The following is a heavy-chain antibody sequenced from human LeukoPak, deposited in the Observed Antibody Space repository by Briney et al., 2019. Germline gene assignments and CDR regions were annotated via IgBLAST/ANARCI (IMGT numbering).Heavy chain of an antibody. Sequence: SVNVSYKASGYTFTSYCISWVRQAPGQGLEWMGRIIPILGIANYAQKFQGRVTITADKSTSTAYMELSSLRSEDTAVYYCARGVTMVRPRGAFDIWGQGTMVTVSS. D-gene: IGHD3-10*01. V-gene: IGHV1-69*04. CDR1: GYTFTSYC. CDR2: IIPILGIA. CDR3: ARGVTMVRPRGAFDI. J-gene: IGHJ3*02.